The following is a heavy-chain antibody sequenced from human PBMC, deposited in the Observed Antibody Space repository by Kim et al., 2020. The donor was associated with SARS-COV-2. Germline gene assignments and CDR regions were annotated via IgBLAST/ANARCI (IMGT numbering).Heavy chain of an antibody. V-gene: IGHV3-30*04. D-gene: IGHD2-2*01. CDR1: GFTFSSYA. CDR3: ASRLTQLPGAPCNYYYYGLYV. Sequence: GGSLRLSCAASGFTFSSYAMHWVRQAPGKGLEWVAVISYDGSNTYYADSVKGRFTISRDNSKNTLYLQMNSLRAEDTAVYYCASRLTQLPGAPCNYYYYGLYVRGEAATVTVS. CDR2: ISYDGSNT. J-gene: IGHJ6*02.